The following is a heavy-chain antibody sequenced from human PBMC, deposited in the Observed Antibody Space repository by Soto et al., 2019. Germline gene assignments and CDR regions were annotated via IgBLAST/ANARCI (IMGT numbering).Heavy chain of an antibody. CDR1: GFTVIGNY. V-gene: IGHV3-53*01. CDR3: AVGYCTNGVCSPGPFDY. J-gene: IGHJ4*02. CDR2: IYSGGST. D-gene: IGHD2-8*01. Sequence: GGSLRLSCAASGFTVIGNYMSWVRQAPGKGLEGVSVIYSGGSTYYAYSVKGRFTISRDNSKNTLYLQMNSLRAEDTAVYYCAVGYCTNGVCSPGPFDYWGQGTLVTVSS.